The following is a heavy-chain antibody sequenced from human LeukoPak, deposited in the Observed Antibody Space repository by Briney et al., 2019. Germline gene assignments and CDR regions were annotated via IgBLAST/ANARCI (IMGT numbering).Heavy chain of an antibody. Sequence: GGSLRLSCAASGFTFSNAWMSWVRQAPGKGLEWVAVISYDGSNKYCADSVKGRFTISRDNSKNTLYLQMNSLRAEDTAVYYCASHAFDIWGQGTMVTVSS. V-gene: IGHV3-30*03. CDR2: ISYDGSNK. CDR3: ASHAFDI. J-gene: IGHJ3*02. CDR1: GFTFSNAW.